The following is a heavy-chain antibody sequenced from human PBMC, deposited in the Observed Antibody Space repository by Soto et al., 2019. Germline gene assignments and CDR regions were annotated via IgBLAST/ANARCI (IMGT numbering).Heavy chain of an antibody. Sequence: PSETLSLTCTVSGGSISSGGYYWSWIRQHPGKGLEWIGYIYYSGSTYYNPSLKSRVTISVDTSKNQFSLKLSSVTAADTAVYYCALGRITIFGVVPDGKDVWGQGTTVTVSS. V-gene: IGHV4-31*03. CDR1: GGSISSGGYY. D-gene: IGHD3-3*01. J-gene: IGHJ6*02. CDR3: ALGRITIFGVVPDGKDV. CDR2: IYYSGST.